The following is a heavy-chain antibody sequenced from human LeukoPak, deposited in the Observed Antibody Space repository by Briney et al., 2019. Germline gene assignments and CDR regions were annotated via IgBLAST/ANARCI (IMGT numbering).Heavy chain of an antibody. J-gene: IGHJ4*02. CDR1: GFTFSSYA. D-gene: IGHD3-3*01. CDR3: AKVYDFWSGYFWVH. CDR2: ISGSGGST. V-gene: IGHV3-23*01. Sequence: PGGSLRLSCAASGFTFSSYAMSWVRQAPGKGLEWVSAISGSGGSTYYADSVKGRFTISRDNSKNTLYLQMNSLRAEDTAVYYCAKVYDFWSGYFWVHWGQGTLVTVSS.